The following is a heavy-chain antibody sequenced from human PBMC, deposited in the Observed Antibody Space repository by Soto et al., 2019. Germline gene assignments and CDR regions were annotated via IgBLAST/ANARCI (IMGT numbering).Heavy chain of an antibody. CDR2: IYYSGST. Sequence: SETLSLTCTVSGGSISSGGYYWSWIRQHPGKGLEWIGYIYYSGSTYYNPSLKSRVTISVDTSKNQFSLKLSSVTAADTAAYYCARVPLPYYDILTGYYKGGMDVWGQGTTVTVSS. J-gene: IGHJ6*02. D-gene: IGHD3-9*01. CDR1: GGSISSGGYY. CDR3: ARVPLPYYDILTGYYKGGMDV. V-gene: IGHV4-31*03.